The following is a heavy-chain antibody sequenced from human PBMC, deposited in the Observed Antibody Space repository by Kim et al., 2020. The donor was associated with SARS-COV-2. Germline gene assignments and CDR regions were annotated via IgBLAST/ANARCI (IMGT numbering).Heavy chain of an antibody. CDR2: ISDSGST. Sequence: SETLSLTCTVSGDSIRSRGYYWSWIRQLPGKGLEWIGYISDSGSTNYNSSLKSRVTISVDTSKKQFSLGLSSVTAADTAVYYCARVLSMGRGLHFDYWG. J-gene: IGHJ4*01. V-gene: IGHV4-31*03. CDR3: ARVLSMGRGLHFDY. CDR1: GDSIRSRGYY. D-gene: IGHD3-10*01.